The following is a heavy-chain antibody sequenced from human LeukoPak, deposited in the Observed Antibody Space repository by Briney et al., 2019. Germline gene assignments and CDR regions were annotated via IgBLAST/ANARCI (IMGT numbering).Heavy chain of an antibody. CDR1: GFTLSDYY. Sequence: GGSLRLSCAASGFTLSDYYMSWIRQAPGKGLEWVSYISGTGSTIHYADSVKGRFTISRDNTKNSLYLQMNSLRAEDTAVYYCARGRGYSYDTDYWGQGTLVTVSS. V-gene: IGHV3-11*01. CDR3: ARGRGYSYDTDY. D-gene: IGHD5-18*01. J-gene: IGHJ4*02. CDR2: ISGTGSTI.